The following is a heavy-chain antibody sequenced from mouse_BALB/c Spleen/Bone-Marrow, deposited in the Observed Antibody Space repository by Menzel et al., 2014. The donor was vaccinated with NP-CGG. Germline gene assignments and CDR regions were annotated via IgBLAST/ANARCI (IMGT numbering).Heavy chain of an antibody. CDR3: ARYYNWYFDV. D-gene: IGHD1-1*01. J-gene: IGHJ1*01. CDR1: GYTFTSYW. V-gene: IGHV1S81*02. CDR2: ISPNNGRT. Sequence: QVQLKQSGAELVKPGASVKLSCKTSGYTFTSYWMHWVKQRPGQGLEWIGEISPNNGRTNYNEKFRNKATLTVDKSSRTAYMQLGSLTSEDSAVYYCARYYNWYFDVWGAGTTVTVSS.